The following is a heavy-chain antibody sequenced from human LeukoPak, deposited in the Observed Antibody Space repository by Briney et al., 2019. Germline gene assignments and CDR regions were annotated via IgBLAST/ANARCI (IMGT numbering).Heavy chain of an antibody. J-gene: IGHJ4*02. Sequence: ASVKVSCKASGCTFTGYYMHWVRQAPGQGLEWMGWISAYNGNTNYAQKLQGRVTMTTDTSTSTAYMELRSLRSDDTAVYYCARLSTRELSTFDYWGQGTLVTVSS. CDR2: ISAYNGNT. CDR1: GCTFTGYY. CDR3: ARLSTRELSTFDY. V-gene: IGHV1-18*04. D-gene: IGHD1-26*01.